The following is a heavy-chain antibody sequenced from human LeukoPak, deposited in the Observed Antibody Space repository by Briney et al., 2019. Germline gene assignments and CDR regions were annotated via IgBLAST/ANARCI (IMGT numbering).Heavy chain of an antibody. CDR1: GFIFSTYK. V-gene: IGHV3-48*02. CDR3: ARSITMIRGATLPIDY. CDR2: ISDSGSTT. Sequence: GGSLRLPCTASGFIFSTYKMTWVRQAPGKGLEWVSDISDSGSTTNYADSVKGRFTISRDNAKNSLSLQMNSLRDDDTAVYYCARSITMIRGATLPIDYWGLGSLVTVSS. D-gene: IGHD3-10*01. J-gene: IGHJ4*02.